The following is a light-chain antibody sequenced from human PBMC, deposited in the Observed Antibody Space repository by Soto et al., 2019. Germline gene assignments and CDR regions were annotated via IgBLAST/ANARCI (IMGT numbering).Light chain of an antibody. CDR3: AAWDDNLNVYV. V-gene: IGLV1-44*01. Sequence: QSVLTQPPSASGTPGQRVTISCSGRRSNIGTYPETWYQQLPGTAPKLLINTNNQRPSPSGFSYRFSGSKSGTSASLAISGLQYEDEADYYCAAWDDNLNVYVFGTGTKLTVL. J-gene: IGLJ1*01. CDR2: TNN. CDR1: RSNIGTYP.